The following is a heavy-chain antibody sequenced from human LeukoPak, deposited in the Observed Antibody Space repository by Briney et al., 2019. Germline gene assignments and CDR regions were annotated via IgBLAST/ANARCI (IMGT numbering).Heavy chain of an antibody. CDR2: ISRSSSTI. CDR1: GFTFSSYS. CDR3: ARGFRVCDY. Sequence: PGGSLRLSCAASGFTFSSYSMNWVRQAPGKGLEWVSYISRSSSTIYYADSVKGRFTISRDNAKNSLYLQMNSLRAENTAVYYCARGFRVCDYWGQGTLVTVSS. V-gene: IGHV3-48*01. J-gene: IGHJ4*02.